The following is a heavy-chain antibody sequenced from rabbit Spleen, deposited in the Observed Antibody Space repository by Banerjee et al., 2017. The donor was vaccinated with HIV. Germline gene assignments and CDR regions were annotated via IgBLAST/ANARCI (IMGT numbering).Heavy chain of an antibody. J-gene: IGHJ4*01. Sequence: QSLEESGGGLVKPGASLTLTCKASGFSFNSGYDMCWVRQAPGKGLEWVACAYADNTVTGKSVYASWAKGRFIMSRTSSTTVTLQMTSLTAADTATYFCARDLVAVIGWNFNLWGPGTLVTV. CDR1: GFSFNSGYD. CDR2: AYADNTVTGKS. D-gene: IGHD1-1*01. V-gene: IGHV1S40*01. CDR3: ARDLVAVIGWNFNL.